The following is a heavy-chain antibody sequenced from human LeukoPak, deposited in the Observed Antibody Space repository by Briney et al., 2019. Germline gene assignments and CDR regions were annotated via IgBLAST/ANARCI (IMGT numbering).Heavy chain of an antibody. CDR1: GFIFSSYA. V-gene: IGHV3-21*01. Sequence: GGSLRLSCAASGFIFSSYAMSWVRQAPGKGLEWVSTISGGGSTIYYADSVKGRFTISRDNAKNSLYLQMNSLRAEDTAVYYCARDWEAVAFDYWGQGTLVTVSS. CDR3: ARDWEAVAFDY. CDR2: ISGGGSTI. D-gene: IGHD6-19*01. J-gene: IGHJ4*02.